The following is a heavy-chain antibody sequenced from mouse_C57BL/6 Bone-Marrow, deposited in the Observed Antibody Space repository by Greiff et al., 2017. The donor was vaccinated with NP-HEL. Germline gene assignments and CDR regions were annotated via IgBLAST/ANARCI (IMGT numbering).Heavy chain of an antibody. CDR1: GYTFTGYW. V-gene: IGHV1-9*01. Sequence: QVQLQQSGAELMKPGASVKLSCKATGYTFTGYWIEWVKQRPGHGLEWIGEIFPGSGSTNYTEKFKGKATFTADTSSNTAYIQLSCLTTEVSAIYYCSLWLLSWFAYWGQGTLVTVSA. D-gene: IGHD2-2*01. CDR2: IFPGSGST. J-gene: IGHJ3*01. CDR3: SLWLLSWFAY.